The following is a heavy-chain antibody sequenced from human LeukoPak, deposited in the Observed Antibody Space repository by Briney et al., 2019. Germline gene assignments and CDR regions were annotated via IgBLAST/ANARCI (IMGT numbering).Heavy chain of an antibody. J-gene: IGHJ6*02. CDR3: ARGKWFGELNSMDV. CDR1: GGTFSSYA. CDR2: IIPIFGTA. V-gene: IGHV1-69*13. Sequence: VASVKVSCKASGGTFSSYAISWVRQAPGQGLEWMGGIIPIFGTANYAQKFQGRVTITADESTSTAYMELSSLRSEDTAVYYCARGKWFGELNSMDVWGQGTTVTVSS. D-gene: IGHD3-10*01.